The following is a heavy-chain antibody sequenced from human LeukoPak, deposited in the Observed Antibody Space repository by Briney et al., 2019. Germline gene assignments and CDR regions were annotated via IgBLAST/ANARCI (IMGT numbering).Heavy chain of an antibody. CDR3: AREGRAAAGLYP. Sequence: SETLSLTCTVSGGSISSYYWSWVRQPPGKGLEWVGYIYYSGSTNYNPSLKSRVTISVDTSKNQFSLKLSSVTAAATAVYYCAREGRAAAGLYPWGQGTLVTVSS. V-gene: IGHV4-59*01. D-gene: IGHD6-13*01. CDR1: GGSISSYY. CDR2: IYYSGST. J-gene: IGHJ5*02.